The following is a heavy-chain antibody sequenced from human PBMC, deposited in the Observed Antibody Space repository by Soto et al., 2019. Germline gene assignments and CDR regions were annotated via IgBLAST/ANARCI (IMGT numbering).Heavy chain of an antibody. CDR1: GYTFTSYG. Sequence: VASVKVSCKTSGYTFTSYGISWVRQAPGQGLDWMGWISAHNGNTNHAQKLQGRVTMTTDTSTSTAYMELRSLRSDDTAVYYCARDHGYYDSSGYLRSLDYWGQGTLVTVSS. D-gene: IGHD3-22*01. CDR2: ISAHNGNT. CDR3: ARDHGYYDSSGYLRSLDY. J-gene: IGHJ4*02. V-gene: IGHV1-18*04.